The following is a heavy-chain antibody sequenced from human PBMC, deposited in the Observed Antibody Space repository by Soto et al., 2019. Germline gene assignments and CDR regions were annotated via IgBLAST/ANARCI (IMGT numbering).Heavy chain of an antibody. CDR1: GYTFTGYY. Sequence: ASVKVSCKASGYTFTGYYIHWVRPAPGQGLEWMGWINPNSGGTNYAQLFQARVTMTRDTSISTAYMELSRLRSDDTAVYYCARHTYFYGSQSFDPWGQGTLVTVSS. J-gene: IGHJ5*02. CDR2: INPNSGGT. CDR3: ARHTYFYGSQSFDP. D-gene: IGHD3-10*01. V-gene: IGHV1-2*02.